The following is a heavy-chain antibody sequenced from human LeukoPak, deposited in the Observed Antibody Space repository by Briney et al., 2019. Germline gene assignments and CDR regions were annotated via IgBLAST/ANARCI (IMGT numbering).Heavy chain of an antibody. CDR3: VSFYETY. J-gene: IGHJ4*02. D-gene: IGHD2/OR15-2a*01. CDR1: GNYW. CDR2: INSDGSWT. V-gene: IGHV3-74*01. Sequence: GGSLRLSCAASGNYWMHWVRQVPGKGLVWVSHINSDGSWTSYADSVKGRITISKDNAKNTVYLQMNSLRAEDTAVYYCVSFYETYWGQGTLVTVSS.